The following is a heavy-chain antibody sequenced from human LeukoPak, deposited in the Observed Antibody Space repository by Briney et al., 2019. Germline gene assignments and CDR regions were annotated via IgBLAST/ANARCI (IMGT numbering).Heavy chain of an antibody. Sequence: ASVKVSCKASGYTFTGYYMHWVRQAPGQGLEWMGRINPNSGGTDYAQNFQGRVTMTRDTSMSTAYMELSRLRSDDTAVYYCARGYCSGGTCYLVENWLDPWGQGTLVTVSS. V-gene: IGHV1-2*06. CDR1: GYTFTGYY. CDR3: ARGYCSGGTCYLVENWLDP. J-gene: IGHJ5*02. D-gene: IGHD2-15*01. CDR2: INPNSGGT.